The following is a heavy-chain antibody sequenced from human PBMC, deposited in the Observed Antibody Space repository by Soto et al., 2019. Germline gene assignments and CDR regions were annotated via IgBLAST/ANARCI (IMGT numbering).Heavy chain of an antibody. J-gene: IGHJ4*02. CDR2: IYPGDSDT. CDR1: GYSFTSYW. Sequence: PGESLKISCNGSGYSFTSYWIGWVRQMPGKGLEWMGIIYPGDSDTRYSPSFQGQVTISADKSISTAYLQWSSLKASDTAMYYCARTYYYDSSGYYSPLGYFDYWGQGTLVTVSS. D-gene: IGHD3-22*01. V-gene: IGHV5-51*01. CDR3: ARTYYYDSSGYYSPLGYFDY.